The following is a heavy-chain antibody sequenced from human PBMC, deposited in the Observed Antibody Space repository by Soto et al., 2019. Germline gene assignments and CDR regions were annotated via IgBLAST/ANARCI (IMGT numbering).Heavy chain of an antibody. Sequence: GVFLRLSCTAAGVPLSGYSMHLVRPDPGKGLEWVSSISSSSSYIYYADSVKGRFTISRDNAKNSLYLQMNSLRAEDTAVYYCARVWGSSSWYEYYYYYGMDVWGQGTKVTVS. D-gene: IGHD6-13*01. CDR3: ARVWGSSSWYEYYYYYGMDV. V-gene: IGHV3-21*01. J-gene: IGHJ6*02. CDR2: ISSSSSYI. CDR1: GVPLSGYS.